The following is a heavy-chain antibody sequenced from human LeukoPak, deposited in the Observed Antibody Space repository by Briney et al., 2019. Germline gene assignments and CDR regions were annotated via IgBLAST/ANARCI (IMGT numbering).Heavy chain of an antibody. CDR2: INSSGGST. Sequence: GSVKVSCKASGYTFTSYYMHWVRQAPGQGLEWMGIINSSGGSTSYAQKFQGRVTMTRDTSTSTVYIELSSLRSEDTAVYYCARSVAFFDPWGQGTLVTVSS. J-gene: IGHJ5*02. V-gene: IGHV1-46*01. D-gene: IGHD3-3*02. CDR3: ARSVAFFDP. CDR1: GYTFTSYY.